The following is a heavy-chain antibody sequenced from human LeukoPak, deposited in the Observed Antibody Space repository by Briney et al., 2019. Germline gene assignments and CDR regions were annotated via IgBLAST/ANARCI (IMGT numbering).Heavy chain of an antibody. CDR1: AGSFSDYY. J-gene: IGHJ4*02. CDR2: INHSGST. Sequence: PSETLSLTCAVYAGSFSDYYWSWIRQPPGKGLEWIGEINHSGSTNYNPSLKSRVTISVDTSKNQFSLKLTSVTAADTAVYFCARAGRFDYWGQGSLVTVSS. V-gene: IGHV4-34*01. D-gene: IGHD1-26*01. CDR3: ARAGRFDY.